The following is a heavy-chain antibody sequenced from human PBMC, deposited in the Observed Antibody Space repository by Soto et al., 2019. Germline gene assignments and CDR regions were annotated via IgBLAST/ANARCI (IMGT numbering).Heavy chain of an antibody. V-gene: IGHV3-23*01. CDR3: AGRYCPNGVCYTIYYYFIDV. Sequence: EVQLLDSGGGLVQPGGSLRLSCAASGFTFSTYAMTWVRQAPGKGLEWVSTLTPSGGNTYYADSVQGRFTISRDNSMNTLYLKMNSLRAEDTAIYYCAGRYCPNGVCYTIYYYFIDVWGEGTTVTVSS. D-gene: IGHD2-8*01. CDR2: LTPSGGNT. J-gene: IGHJ6*03. CDR1: GFTFSTYA.